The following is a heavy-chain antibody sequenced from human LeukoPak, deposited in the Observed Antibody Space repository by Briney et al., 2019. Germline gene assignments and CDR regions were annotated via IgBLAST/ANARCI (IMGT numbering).Heavy chain of an antibody. CDR1: GGSISSYY. D-gene: IGHD6-19*01. CDR3: AREKSSGWYGDAFDI. V-gene: IGHV4-4*07. CDR2: IYTSGST. Sequence: PSETLSLTCTVSGGSISSYYWSWIRQPAGKGLEWIGRIYTSGSTNYNPSLKSRVTMSVDTSKNQFSLKLGSVTAADTAVYYCAREKSSGWYGDAFDIWGQGTMVTVSS. J-gene: IGHJ3*02.